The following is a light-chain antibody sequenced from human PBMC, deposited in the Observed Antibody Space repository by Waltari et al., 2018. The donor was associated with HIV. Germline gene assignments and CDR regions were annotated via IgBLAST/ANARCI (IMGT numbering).Light chain of an antibody. V-gene: IGLV3-19*01. CDR2: GEN. CDR3: NSRDSHTNHHF. J-gene: IGLJ1*01. CDR1: PLTAVY. Sequence: ELTQDPDVSVALGQTVRITCQGDPLTAVYPNWYQQKSGQAPVLAVFGENSRPPGIPDRFSASSSGNTAFLTISGAQAEDEADYYCNSRDSHTNHHFFGPGTKVTV.